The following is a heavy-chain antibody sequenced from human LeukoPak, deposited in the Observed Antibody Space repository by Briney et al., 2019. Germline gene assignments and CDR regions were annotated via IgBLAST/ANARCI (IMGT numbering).Heavy chain of an antibody. J-gene: IGHJ4*02. Sequence: PGGSLRLSCAASGFTFSSYSMTWVRQAPGKGLEWVSYISSSSSTIYYADSVKGRFTISRDNAKNSLYLQMNSLRDEDTAVYYCARDQAPYGDYSFDYWGQGTLVTVSS. V-gene: IGHV3-48*02. D-gene: IGHD4-17*01. CDR2: ISSSSSTI. CDR3: ARDQAPYGDYSFDY. CDR1: GFTFSSYS.